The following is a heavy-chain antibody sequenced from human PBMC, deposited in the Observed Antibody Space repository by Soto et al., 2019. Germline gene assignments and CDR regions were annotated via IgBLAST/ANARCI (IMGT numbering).Heavy chain of an antibody. Sequence: SVKVSCKASGGTFSSYAISWVRQAPGQGLEWMGGIIPIFGTANYAQKFQGRVTITADKSTSTAYMELSSLRSEDTAVYYCAREGDFWSGYSPAYYYGMDVWGQGTTVTVSS. CDR3: AREGDFWSGYSPAYYYGMDV. D-gene: IGHD3-3*01. V-gene: IGHV1-69*06. J-gene: IGHJ6*02. CDR1: GGTFSSYA. CDR2: IIPIFGTA.